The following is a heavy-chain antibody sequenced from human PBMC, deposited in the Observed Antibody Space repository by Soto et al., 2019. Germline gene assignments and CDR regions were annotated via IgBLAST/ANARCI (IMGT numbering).Heavy chain of an antibody. Sequence: ASVKVSCKASGYTFTSYGISWVRQAPGQGLEWMGWISAYNGNTNYAQKLQGRVTMTTDTSTSTAYMELRSLRSDDTAVYYCASSLEVAGISYWLDPWGQGTLVTVYS. J-gene: IGHJ5*02. CDR3: ASSLEVAGISYWLDP. CDR2: ISAYNGNT. D-gene: IGHD6-19*01. V-gene: IGHV1-18*04. CDR1: GYTFTSYG.